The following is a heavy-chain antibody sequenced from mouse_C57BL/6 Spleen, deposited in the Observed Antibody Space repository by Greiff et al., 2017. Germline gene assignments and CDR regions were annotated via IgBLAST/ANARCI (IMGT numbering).Heavy chain of an antibody. J-gene: IGHJ4*01. CDR1: GYTFTSYG. D-gene: IGHD1-1*01. Sequence: EVQVVESGAELVRPGSSVKMSCKTSGYTFTSYGINWVKQRPGQGLEWIGYIYIGNGYTEYNEKFKGKATLTSDTSSSTAYMQLSSLTSEDSAIYFCARSIVYYGSSPRAMDYWGQGTSVTVSS. CDR2: IYIGNGYT. CDR3: ARSIVYYGSSPRAMDY. V-gene: IGHV1-58*01.